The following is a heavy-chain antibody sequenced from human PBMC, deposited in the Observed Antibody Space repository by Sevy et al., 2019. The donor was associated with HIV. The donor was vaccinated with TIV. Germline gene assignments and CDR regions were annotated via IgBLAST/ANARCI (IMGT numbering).Heavy chain of an antibody. J-gene: IGHJ6*02. D-gene: IGHD6-13*01. CDR3: ARERTYSSSSGYYYGMDV. V-gene: IGHV3-30-3*01. CDR2: ISYDGSNK. Sequence: GGSLRLSCAASGFTFSSYAMHWVRQAPGKGLEWVAVISYDGSNKYYADSVKGRFTISRDKSKNTLYLQMNSLRAEDTAVYYCARERTYSSSSGYYYGMDVWGQGTTVTVSS. CDR1: GFTFSSYA.